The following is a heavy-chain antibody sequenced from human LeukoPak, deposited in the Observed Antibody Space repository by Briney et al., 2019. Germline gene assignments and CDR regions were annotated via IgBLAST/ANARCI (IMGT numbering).Heavy chain of an antibody. CDR3: ARGTILYCSSTSCRTFDY. J-gene: IGHJ4*02. CDR1: GYTFTSYD. CDR2: MNPNSGNT. V-gene: IGHV1-8*01. Sequence: VASVKVSCKASGYTFTSYDINWVRQATGQGLEWMGWMNPNSGNTGYAQKFQGRVTMTRNTSISTAYMELSSLRSEDTAVYYCARGTILYCSSTSCRTFDYWGQGTLVTVSS. D-gene: IGHD2-2*01.